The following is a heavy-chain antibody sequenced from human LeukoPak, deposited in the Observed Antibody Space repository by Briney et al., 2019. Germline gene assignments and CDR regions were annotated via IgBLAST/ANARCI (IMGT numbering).Heavy chain of an antibody. D-gene: IGHD3-9*01. CDR1: GFTSTNYA. CDR3: AKNAATGQAFYDY. V-gene: IGHV3-23*01. J-gene: IGHJ4*02. Sequence: GGSLRLSCAASGFTSTNYAMTWVRQAPGKGLEWVSAISGGGDYIYYADSVKGRFTFSRDNSKNTLYLQMNSLRADDTAVYYCAKNAATGQAFYDYWGQGTLVTVSS. CDR2: ISGGGDYI.